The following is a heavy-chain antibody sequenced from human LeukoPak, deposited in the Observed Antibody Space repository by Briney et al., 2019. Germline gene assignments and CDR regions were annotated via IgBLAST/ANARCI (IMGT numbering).Heavy chain of an antibody. CDR2: ISSSSGYI. V-gene: IGHV3-21*01. J-gene: IGHJ3*02. CDR1: GFSFSSYF. D-gene: IGHD3-10*01. Sequence: GGSLRLSCAASGFSFSSYFMHWVRQAPGKGLEWVSSISSSSGYIYYADSVKGRFTISRDNAKNSLYLQMNSLSAEDTAVYYCARGVSGSDAFDIWGQGTMVTVSS. CDR3: ARGVSGSDAFDI.